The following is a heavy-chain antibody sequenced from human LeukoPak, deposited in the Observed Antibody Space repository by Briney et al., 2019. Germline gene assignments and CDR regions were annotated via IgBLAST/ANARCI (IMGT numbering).Heavy chain of an antibody. CDR2: ISGSGGST. Sequence: GGSLRLSCAASGFTFSSYAMSWVRQAPGKGLEWGSAISGSGGSTYYADSVKGRFTISRDNSKNTLYLQMNSLRAEDTAVYYCATDTGTDYGGNSGKDAFDIWGQGTMVTVSS. CDR1: GFTFSSYA. CDR3: ATDTGTDYGGNSGKDAFDI. J-gene: IGHJ3*02. D-gene: IGHD4-23*01. V-gene: IGHV3-23*01.